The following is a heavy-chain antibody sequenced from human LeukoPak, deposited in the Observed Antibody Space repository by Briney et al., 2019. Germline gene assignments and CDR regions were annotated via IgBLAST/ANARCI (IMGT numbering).Heavy chain of an antibody. D-gene: IGHD2-2*01. CDR1: GGSISSYY. CDR2: IYYGGST. J-gene: IGHJ4*02. CDR3: ARSHGYCSSTSCHYYFDY. Sequence: PSETLSLTCTVSGGSISSYYWSWIRQPPGKGLEWIGYIYYGGSTNYNPSLKSRVTVSVDTSKNQFSLKLSSVTAADTAVYYCARSHGYCSSTSCHYYFDYWGQGTLVTVSS. V-gene: IGHV4-59*01.